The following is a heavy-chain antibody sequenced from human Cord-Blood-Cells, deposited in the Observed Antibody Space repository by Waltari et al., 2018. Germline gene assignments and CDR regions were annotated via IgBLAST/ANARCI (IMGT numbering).Heavy chain of an antibody. Sequence: QVQLQESGPGLVKPSETLSLTCAVSGYSISSGYYWGWIRQPPGKGLEWIGSIYHSGSTYYNPSLKSRVTISVDTSKNQFSLKLSSVTAADTAVYYCARAEAGSCYDFDYWGQGTLVTVSS. V-gene: IGHV4-38-2*01. J-gene: IGHJ4*02. CDR1: GYSISSGYY. CDR3: ARAEAGSCYDFDY. D-gene: IGHD6-13*01. CDR2: IYHSGST.